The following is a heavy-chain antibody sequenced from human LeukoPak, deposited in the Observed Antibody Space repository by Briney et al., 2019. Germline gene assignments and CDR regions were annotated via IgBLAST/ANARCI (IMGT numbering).Heavy chain of an antibody. CDR1: GFTFSSYG. V-gene: IGHV3-30*18. D-gene: IGHD3-10*01. CDR2: IWYGGSNK. Sequence: PGRSLRLSCAASGFTFSSYGMHWVRQAPGEGLEWVAVIWYGGSNKYYADSVKGRFTISRDNSKNTLYLQMNSLRAEDTAVYYCAKGSGSKIGYYYYMDVWGKGTTVTVSS. CDR3: AKGSGSKIGYYYYMDV. J-gene: IGHJ6*03.